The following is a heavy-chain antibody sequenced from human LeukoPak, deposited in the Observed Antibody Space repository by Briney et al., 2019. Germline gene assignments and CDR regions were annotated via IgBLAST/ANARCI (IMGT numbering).Heavy chain of an antibody. D-gene: IGHD3-22*01. CDR2: ISGSGGST. CDR1: GFTFSSYA. CDR3: AKGRYDSSGPANTFDY. Sequence: GGSLRLSCAASGFTFSSYAMSWVRQAPGKGLEWVSGISGSGGSTYYADSVKGRFTISRDNSKNTLYLQMNNLRAEDTALYYCAKGRYDSSGPANTFDYWGQGTLVTVSS. V-gene: IGHV3-23*01. J-gene: IGHJ4*02.